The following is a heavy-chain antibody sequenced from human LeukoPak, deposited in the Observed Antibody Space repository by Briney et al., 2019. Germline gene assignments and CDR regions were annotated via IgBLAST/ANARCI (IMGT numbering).Heavy chain of an antibody. D-gene: IGHD4-17*01. CDR2: KNHIGTT. CDR3: ARLTVTTTYSYYMDV. J-gene: IGHJ6*03. CDR1: GGSFSGYY. V-gene: IGHV4-34*01. Sequence: SETLSLTCAGYGGSFSGYYWSWIRQPPGKGLEWIGEKNHIGTTNYNPSLKSRVTISVDMSKNQVSLNLTSVTAADTAVYYCARLTVTTTYSYYMDVWGEGTTVTVSS.